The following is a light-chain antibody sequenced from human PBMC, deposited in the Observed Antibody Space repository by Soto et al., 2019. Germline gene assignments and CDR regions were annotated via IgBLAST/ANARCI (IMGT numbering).Light chain of an antibody. CDR1: QTVLFNSNSKTY. J-gene: IGKJ4*01. Sequence: DIVLTQSPDSLAVSLGERATINCKSSQTVLFNSNSKTYLAWYQQKPGQPPKLLIYWASTRESGVTDRFSGSGSETNFNFTINSLQAEDVAVYYCQQYYTIPITFGGGTKLEIK. CDR2: WAS. V-gene: IGKV4-1*01. CDR3: QQYYTIPIT.